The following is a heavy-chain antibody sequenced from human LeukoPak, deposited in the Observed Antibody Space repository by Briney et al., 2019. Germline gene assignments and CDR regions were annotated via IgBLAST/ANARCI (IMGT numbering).Heavy chain of an antibody. V-gene: IGHV3-13*01. J-gene: IGHJ4*02. Sequence: GGSLRLSCAASGFTFSSYDMHWVRQATGKGLEWVSAIGTAGDTYYPGSVKGRFTISRENAKNSLYLQMNSLRAGDTAVYYCVASVGVTHPFDYWGQGTLVTVSS. CDR1: GFTFSSYD. D-gene: IGHD1-26*01. CDR3: VASVGVTHPFDY. CDR2: IGTAGDT.